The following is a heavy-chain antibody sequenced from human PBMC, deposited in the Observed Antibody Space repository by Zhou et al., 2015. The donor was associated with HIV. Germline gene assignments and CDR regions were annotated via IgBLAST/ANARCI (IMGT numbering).Heavy chain of an antibody. CDR3: ARVGTMVRGVIITWDNWFDP. CDR2: IIPIFGTA. J-gene: IGHJ5*02. Sequence: QVQLVQSGAEVKKPGSSVKVSCKASGGTFSSYAISWVRQAPGQGLEWMGGIIPIFGTANYAQKFQGRVTITADESTSTAYMELSSLRSEDTAVYYCARVGTMVRGVIITWDNWFDPWGQGTLVTVSS. V-gene: IGHV1-69*12. CDR1: GGTFSSYA. D-gene: IGHD3-10*01.